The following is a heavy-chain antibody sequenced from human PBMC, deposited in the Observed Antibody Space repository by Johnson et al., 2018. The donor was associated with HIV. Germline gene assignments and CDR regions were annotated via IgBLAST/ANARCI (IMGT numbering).Heavy chain of an antibody. J-gene: IGHJ3*02. CDR3: ASTLTGDFGAFDI. D-gene: IGHD7-27*01. Sequence: VQLVESGGDLVQPGGSLRLSCAAYGFTFSSYWMSWVRQAPGKGLEWVANIKQDGSEKYYVDSVKGRFTISRDNAKNSLYLQMNSLRAEDTAVYYCASTLTGDFGAFDIWGQGTMVTVSS. V-gene: IGHV3-7*05. CDR2: IKQDGSEK. CDR1: GFTFSSYW.